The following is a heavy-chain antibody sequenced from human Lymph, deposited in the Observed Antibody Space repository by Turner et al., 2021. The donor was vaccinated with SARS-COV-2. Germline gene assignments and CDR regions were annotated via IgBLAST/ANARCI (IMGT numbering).Heavy chain of an antibody. J-gene: IGHJ4*02. CDR2: ISGTGGST. Sequence: EVQLLESGGGLVQPGGYLRLSCAASGFTFSSYAMSWVRQSPVKWLECVSAISGTGGSTYYADSVKGRFTISRDNSKNTLYLQINSLRSEDTAVYYCAKEGDTAMVNFDYWGQGTLVTVSS. V-gene: IGHV3-23*01. CDR3: AKEGDTAMVNFDY. CDR1: GFTFSSYA. D-gene: IGHD5-18*01.